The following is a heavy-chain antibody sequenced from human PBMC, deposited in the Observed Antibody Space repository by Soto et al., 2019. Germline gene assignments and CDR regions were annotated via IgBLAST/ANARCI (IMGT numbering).Heavy chain of an antibody. CDR3: ARVRNGEYSFDY. D-gene: IGHD3-10*01. CDR2: INPTGSVT. V-gene: IGHV3-74*01. Sequence: EVQLVESGGGLVQPGGSLRLSCAASGFTFSNYWMHLVRQAPGKGLVWVSRINPTGSVTSYADSVEGRFSISRDNAKNTLSLQMDGLRGEDTAVYYCARVRNGEYSFDYWGQGTLVTVSS. CDR1: GFTFSNYW. J-gene: IGHJ4*02.